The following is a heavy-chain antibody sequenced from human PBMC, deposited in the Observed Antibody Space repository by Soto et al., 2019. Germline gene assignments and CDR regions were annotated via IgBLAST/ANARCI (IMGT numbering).Heavy chain of an antibody. CDR2: ITPMFGTP. Sequence: QVQLVQSGAEVKKPGSSVKVSCKASGGTFSRYTITWVRQAPGQGLEWMGGITPMFGTPNYAQKFQGRGTITADASTSTAYLELGSLTSEDTALYYCARDGTLYDSSAYYYLYWGQGTLVTVSS. CDR1: GGTFSRYT. V-gene: IGHV1-69*01. D-gene: IGHD3-22*01. CDR3: ARDGTLYDSSAYYYLY. J-gene: IGHJ4*02.